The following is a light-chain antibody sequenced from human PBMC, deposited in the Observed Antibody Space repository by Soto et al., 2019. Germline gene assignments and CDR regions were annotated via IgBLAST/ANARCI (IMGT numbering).Light chain of an antibody. J-gene: IGKJ5*01. Sequence: EIVLTQSPGTPSLSPGERATLSGLASQSISSEYLAWYQQKPDQAPRLLIYGASTRATGIPARFSGSGSGTDFTLTISSLEPEDFAVYYCQQRSNWPITVGQGTRLEIK. CDR1: QSISSEY. CDR3: QQRSNWPIT. CDR2: GAS. V-gene: IGKV3-11*01.